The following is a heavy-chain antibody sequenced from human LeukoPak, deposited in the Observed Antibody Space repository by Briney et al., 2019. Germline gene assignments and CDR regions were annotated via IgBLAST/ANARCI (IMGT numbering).Heavy chain of an antibody. D-gene: IGHD3-22*01. V-gene: IGHV3-48*01. Sequence: PGGSLRLSCAASGFTGFTFSSYSMNWVRQAPGKGLEWVSYISSSSSSIYYADSVKGRFTISRDNAKNSLYLQINSLRAEDTAVYYCARQNGADYYYYFDSWGQGTPVTVSS. J-gene: IGHJ4*02. CDR2: ISSSSSSI. CDR3: ARQNGADYYYYFDS. CDR1: GFTGFTFSSYS.